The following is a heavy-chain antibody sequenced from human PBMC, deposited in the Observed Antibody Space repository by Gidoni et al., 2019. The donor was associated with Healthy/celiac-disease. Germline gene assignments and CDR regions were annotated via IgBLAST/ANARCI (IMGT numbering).Heavy chain of an antibody. CDR1: GFTFSSYS. J-gene: IGHJ4*02. D-gene: IGHD3-9*01. CDR3: ASGGELYYDILTGYYLSAGPGGLDY. Sequence: EVQLVESGGGLVKPGGSLRLSCAASGFTFSSYSMNWVRQAPGKGLEWVSSISSSSSYISYADSVKGRFTISRDNAKNSLYLQMNSLRAEDTAVYYCASGGELYYDILTGYYLSAGPGGLDYWGQGTLVTVSS. CDR2: ISSSSSYI. V-gene: IGHV3-21*01.